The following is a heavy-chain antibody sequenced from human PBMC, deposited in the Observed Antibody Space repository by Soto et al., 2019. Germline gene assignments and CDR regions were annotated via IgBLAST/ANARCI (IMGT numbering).Heavy chain of an antibody. CDR1: GFIFSNYA. D-gene: IGHD5-12*01. CDR3: AKDLIRGDGYEDPDY. CDR2: IYAAGSGK. J-gene: IGHJ4*02. V-gene: IGHV3-23*01. Sequence: GGSLRLSCAASGFIFSNYAMFWFRQAPGKGLEWVSTIYAAGSGKYYAGSVKGRFTISRDNSRDTLFLQMDSLRAEDTAIYFCAKDLIRGDGYEDPDYWGQGXLVTVYS.